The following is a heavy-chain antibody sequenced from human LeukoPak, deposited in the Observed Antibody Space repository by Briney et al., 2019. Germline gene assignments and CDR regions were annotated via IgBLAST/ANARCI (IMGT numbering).Heavy chain of an antibody. CDR1: GFNFSSYS. V-gene: IGHV3-23*01. CDR3: AKVRGVVGATTF. CDR2: ISGSGGST. Sequence: GGSLRLSCAASGFNFSSYSMNWVRQAPGKGLEWVSAISGSGGSTYYADSVKGRFTISRDNSKNTLYLQMNSLRAEDTAVYYCAKVRGVVGATTFGGQGTLVTVSS. J-gene: IGHJ4*02. D-gene: IGHD1-26*01.